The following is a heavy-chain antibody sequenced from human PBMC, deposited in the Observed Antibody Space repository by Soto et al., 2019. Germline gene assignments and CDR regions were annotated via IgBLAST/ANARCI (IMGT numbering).Heavy chain of an antibody. CDR3: ARIYYDFWSGYLEYFQH. D-gene: IGHD3-3*01. CDR1: GGSISSSSYY. V-gene: IGHV4-39*01. Sequence: SETLSLTCTVSGGSISSSSYYWGWIRQPPGKGLEWIGSIYFSGSTYYNPSLKSRVTISVDTSKNQFSLKLSSVTAADTAVYYCARIYYDFWSGYLEYFQHWGQGTLVTVSS. CDR2: IYFSGST. J-gene: IGHJ1*01.